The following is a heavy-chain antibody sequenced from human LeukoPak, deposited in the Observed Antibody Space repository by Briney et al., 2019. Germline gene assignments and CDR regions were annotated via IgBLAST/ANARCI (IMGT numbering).Heavy chain of an antibody. CDR1: GGSISSSNW. J-gene: IGHJ3*02. CDR2: IYHSGST. D-gene: IGHD6-19*01. CDR3: AREASSGWNDAFDI. V-gene: IGHV4-4*02. Sequence: PSETLSLTCAVSGGSISSSNWWSWVRQPPGKGLEWIGEIYHSGSTNYNPSLKSQVTISVDKSKNQFSLKLSSVTAADTAVYYCAREASSGWNDAFDIWGQGTMVTVSS.